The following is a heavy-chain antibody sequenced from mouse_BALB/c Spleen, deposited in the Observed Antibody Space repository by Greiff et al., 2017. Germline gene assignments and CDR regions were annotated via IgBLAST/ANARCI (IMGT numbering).Heavy chain of an antibody. J-gene: IGHJ3*01. D-gene: IGHD3-2*01. CDR1: GFNIKDTY. CDR3: ARGQLGLWFAY. V-gene: IGHV14-3*02. CDR2: IDPANGNT. Sequence: EVHLVESGAELVKPGASVKLSCTASGFNIKDTYMHWVKQRPEQGLEWIGRIDPANGNTKYDPKFQGKATITADTSSNTAYLQLSSLTSEDTAVYYCARGQLGLWFAYWGQGTLVTVSA.